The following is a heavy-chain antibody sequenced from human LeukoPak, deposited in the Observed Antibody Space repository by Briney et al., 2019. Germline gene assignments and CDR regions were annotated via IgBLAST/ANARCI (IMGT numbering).Heavy chain of an antibody. CDR2: ISANGGGT. CDR3: AKGSSPFDY. Sequence: GGSLRLSCAASGFTVSSYAMSWVRQAPGKGLEWVSAISANGGGTYYADSVKGWFTISRDNSKNTLYLQMNSLRAEDTAVYYCAKGSSPFDYWGQGTLVTVSS. D-gene: IGHD6-13*01. V-gene: IGHV3-23*01. CDR1: GFTVSSYA. J-gene: IGHJ4*02.